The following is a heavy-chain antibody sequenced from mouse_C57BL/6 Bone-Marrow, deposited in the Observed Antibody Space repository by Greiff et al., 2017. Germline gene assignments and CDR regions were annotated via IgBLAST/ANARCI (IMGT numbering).Heavy chain of an antibody. CDR1: GYAFSSSW. V-gene: IGHV1-82*01. Sequence: VMLVESGPELVKPGASVKISCKASGYAFSSSWMNWVKQRPGKGLEWIGRIYPGDGDTNYNGKFKGKATLTADKSSSTACMQLSSLTSEDSAVYFCARRNWDHFDYWGQGTTLTVSS. CDR2: IYPGDGDT. CDR3: ARRNWDHFDY. J-gene: IGHJ2*01. D-gene: IGHD4-1*01.